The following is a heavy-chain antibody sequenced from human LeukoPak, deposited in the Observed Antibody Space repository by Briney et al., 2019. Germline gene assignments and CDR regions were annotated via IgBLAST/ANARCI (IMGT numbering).Heavy chain of an antibody. CDR3: ARREGYGEFDY. CDR2: IYPGDSDT. J-gene: IGHJ4*02. Sequence: GESLKISCRGSEDSFTSYWIGWVRQMPGKGLEWMGIIYPGDSDTRYSPSFQGQVTISADKSINTAYLQWSSLKASDTAIYYCARREGYGEFDYWGQGTLVTVSS. V-gene: IGHV5-51*01. D-gene: IGHD4-17*01. CDR1: EDSFTSYW.